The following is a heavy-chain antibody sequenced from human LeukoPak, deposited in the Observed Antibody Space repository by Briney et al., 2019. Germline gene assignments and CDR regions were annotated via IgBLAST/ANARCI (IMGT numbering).Heavy chain of an antibody. J-gene: IGHJ3*02. Sequence: GGPLRLSCAASGYTFSDYSVNWVRQVPGKGLEWVSSISSSGTYIYYADSVKGRSTISRDNAKNSLFLQMNSLRAEDTAVYYCVSGNDPDYVWGTYRLDAFDIWGEGTMVIVSS. CDR2: ISSSGTYI. D-gene: IGHD3-16*02. CDR1: GYTFSDYS. V-gene: IGHV3-21*01. CDR3: VSGNDPDYVWGTYRLDAFDI.